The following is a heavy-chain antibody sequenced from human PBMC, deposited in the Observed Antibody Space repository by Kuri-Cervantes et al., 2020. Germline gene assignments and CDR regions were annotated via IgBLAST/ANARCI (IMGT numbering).Heavy chain of an antibody. V-gene: IGHV4-30-4*01. CDR3: ARVSVAAALDY. J-gene: IGHJ4*02. Sequence: SETLSLTCTVSGGSISSGDYYWSWIRQPPGKGLEWIGYIYYSESTYYNPSLKSRVTISVDTSKNQFSLKLSSVTAADTAVYYCARVSVAAALDYWGQGTLVTVSS. D-gene: IGHD6-13*01. CDR1: GGSISSGDYY. CDR2: IYYSEST.